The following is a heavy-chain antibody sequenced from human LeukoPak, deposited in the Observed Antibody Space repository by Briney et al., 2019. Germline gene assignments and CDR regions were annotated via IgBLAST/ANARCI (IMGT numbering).Heavy chain of an antibody. D-gene: IGHD5-12*01. Sequence: SETLSLTCTVSGGSISSSSYYWGWIRLPPGKGLEWIGSIYYSGSTYYNPSLKSRVTISVDTSKNHLSLNLSSVTAADTAVYYCAREPTSGREPTSGRPLDYWGQGTLVTVSS. CDR2: IYYSGST. J-gene: IGHJ4*02. V-gene: IGHV4-39*07. CDR3: AREPTSGREPTSGRPLDY. CDR1: GGSISSSSYY.